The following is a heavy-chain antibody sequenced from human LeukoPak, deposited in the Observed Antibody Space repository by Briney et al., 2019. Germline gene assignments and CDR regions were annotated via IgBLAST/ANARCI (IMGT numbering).Heavy chain of an antibody. V-gene: IGHV3-11*01. Sequence: GGSLRLSCAASGFTFSDYYMSWIRQAPGKGLECVSHISGSGSTIYYADSLRGRFTVSRDNSKKSLYLQMNNLRAEDTAVYYCVREGGNYKPFDIWGQGTTVTVSS. CDR2: ISGSGSTI. CDR3: VREGGNYKPFDI. D-gene: IGHD1-7*01. J-gene: IGHJ3*02. CDR1: GFTFSDYY.